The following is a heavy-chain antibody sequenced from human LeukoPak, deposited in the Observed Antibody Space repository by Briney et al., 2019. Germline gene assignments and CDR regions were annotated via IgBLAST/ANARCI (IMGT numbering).Heavy chain of an antibody. CDR1: GFTFSTYA. J-gene: IGHJ4*02. Sequence: GGSLRLSCGASGFTFSTYAMSWVRQAPGEGLQWVSSISGSGGTTNYADSVKGRFTVSRDNFKNTLYLQLNSLRAEDTAVYYCAKAARYSSSWDYFDFWGQGTLVTVSS. V-gene: IGHV3-23*01. CDR2: ISGSGGTT. CDR3: AKAARYSSSWDYFDF. D-gene: IGHD6-13*01.